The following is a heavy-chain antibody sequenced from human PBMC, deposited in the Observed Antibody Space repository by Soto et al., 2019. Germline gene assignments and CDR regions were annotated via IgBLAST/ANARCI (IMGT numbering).Heavy chain of an antibody. V-gene: IGHV1-3*01. CDR3: ARGGSLSRYFDL. CDR2: INAGNGNT. D-gene: IGHD1-26*01. CDR1: GYTFTNYA. Sequence: QVQLVQSGAEVKKPGASVKVSCKASGYTFTNYAMHWVRQAPGQRLEWMGWINAGNGNTKYSQKFQGRVTITRDTSASTAYMELSSLGSEDTAVYYCARGGSLSRYFDLWGRGTLVTVSS. J-gene: IGHJ2*01.